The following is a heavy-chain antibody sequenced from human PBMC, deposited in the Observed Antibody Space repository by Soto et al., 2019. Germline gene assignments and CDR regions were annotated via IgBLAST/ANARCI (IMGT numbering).Heavy chain of an antibody. V-gene: IGHV4-34*01. Sequence: PSETLSLTCAVYGGSFSGYYWSWIRQPPGKGLEWIGEINHSGSTNYNPSLKSRVTISVDTSKNQFSLKLSSVTAADTAVYYCARGRVVQSATCGVRPTIPRYYGMDVWGQGTTVTVSS. CDR1: GGSFSGYY. D-gene: IGHD2-2*01. J-gene: IGHJ6*02. CDR2: INHSGST. CDR3: ARGRVVQSATCGVRPTIPRYYGMDV.